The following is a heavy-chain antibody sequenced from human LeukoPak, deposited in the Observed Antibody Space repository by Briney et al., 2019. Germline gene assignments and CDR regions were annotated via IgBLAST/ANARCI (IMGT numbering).Heavy chain of an antibody. V-gene: IGHV1-18*04. J-gene: IGHJ5*02. CDR2: ISAYNGNT. D-gene: IGHD3-10*01. Sequence: ASVKVSCKASGYTFTSYGISWVRQAPGQGLEWMGWISAYNGNTNYAQKLQGRVTMTTDTSTSTAYMELRSLRSDATAVYYCARDFVRFGELPSLPWFDPWGQGTLVTVSS. CDR3: ARDFVRFGELPSLPWFDP. CDR1: GYTFTSYG.